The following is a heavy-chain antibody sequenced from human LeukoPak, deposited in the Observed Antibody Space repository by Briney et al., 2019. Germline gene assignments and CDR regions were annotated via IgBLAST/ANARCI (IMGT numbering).Heavy chain of an antibody. Sequence: ASVKVSCKASGYTFTSYDINWVRQATGQGLEWMGWMNPNSGNTGYAQKFQGRVTMTRNTSISTAYMELSSLRSDDTAVYYCASLKNCYASSGYLVTDAFDIWGQGTMVTVSS. J-gene: IGHJ3*02. CDR2: MNPNSGNT. V-gene: IGHV1-8*01. CDR3: ASLKNCYASSGYLVTDAFDI. CDR1: GYTFTSYD. D-gene: IGHD3-22*01.